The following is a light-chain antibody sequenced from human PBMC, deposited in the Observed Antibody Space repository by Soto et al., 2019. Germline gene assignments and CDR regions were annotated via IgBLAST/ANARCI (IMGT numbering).Light chain of an antibody. CDR3: QKYNGAPRT. J-gene: IGKJ1*01. CDR2: GPS. V-gene: IGKV1-27*01. Sequence: DLQMTQSPSSLSASVGDRVTITCRASQGISYHVAWYQQKLGKVPKLLIYGPSPLQSGVPSRFSGSGSGTDFTLTISSLQPEDFATYYCQKYNGAPRTFGQGTKVEFK. CDR1: QGISYH.